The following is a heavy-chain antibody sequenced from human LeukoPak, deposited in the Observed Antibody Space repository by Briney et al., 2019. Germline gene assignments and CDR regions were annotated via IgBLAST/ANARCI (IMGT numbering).Heavy chain of an antibody. CDR1: GFTFSSYA. V-gene: IGHV3-23*01. CDR2: ISGSGGST. Sequence: GGSLRLSCAASGFTFSSYAMSWVRQAPGKGLEWVSAISGSGGSTYYADSVKGRFTISRDNAKNSLYLQMNSLRAEDTAVYYCAREGYSYGYVDYWGQGTLVTVSS. J-gene: IGHJ4*02. CDR3: AREGYSYGYVDY. D-gene: IGHD5-18*01.